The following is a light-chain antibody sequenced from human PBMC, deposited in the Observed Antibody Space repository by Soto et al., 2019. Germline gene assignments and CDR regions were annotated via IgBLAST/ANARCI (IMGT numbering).Light chain of an antibody. CDR3: QEYGTSRT. V-gene: IGKV3-20*01. CDR1: QSVGNNY. J-gene: IGKJ1*01. CDR2: DAS. Sequence: EIVLTQSPGTLSLSPGERATLSCRASQSVGNNYLAWYKQKPGQAPRLLIYDASSRATGIPDRFSGSGSGSDFTLTISRLEPEDFAVYYCQEYGTSRTFGQGTKVEIK.